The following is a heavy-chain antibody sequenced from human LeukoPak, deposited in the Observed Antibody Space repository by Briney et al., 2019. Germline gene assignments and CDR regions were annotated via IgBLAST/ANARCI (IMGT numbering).Heavy chain of an antibody. J-gene: IGHJ4*01. D-gene: IGHD3-10*01. V-gene: IGHV4-38-2*01. CDR2: IYHPRTT. CDR1: GYSISIGYY. Sequence: PSETLSLTFAVSGYSISIGYYWRWIRQPPRNVLQWLGSIYHPRTTYYHPPLTSRGTISLDASKNQFSLNLTLKTAASTAVHYCASQRSYSGPGVYFDYWGQAPLVTVSS. CDR3: ASQRSYSGPGVYFDY.